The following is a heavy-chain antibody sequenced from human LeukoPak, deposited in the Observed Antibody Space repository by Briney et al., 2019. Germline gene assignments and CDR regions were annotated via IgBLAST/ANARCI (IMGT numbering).Heavy chain of an antibody. CDR1: GGSISGYY. D-gene: IGHD4/OR15-4a*01. CDR2: IYNSGST. CDR3: ARDLTTPPYNWFDP. Sequence: SETLSLTCTVSGGSISGYYWSWIRQPAGKGLEWIGRIYNSGSTIYNPSLKSRVTVSADTSKDQFSLKLSSVTAADTAVYYCARDLTTPPYNWFDPWGQGILVTVSS. V-gene: IGHV4-4*07. J-gene: IGHJ5*02.